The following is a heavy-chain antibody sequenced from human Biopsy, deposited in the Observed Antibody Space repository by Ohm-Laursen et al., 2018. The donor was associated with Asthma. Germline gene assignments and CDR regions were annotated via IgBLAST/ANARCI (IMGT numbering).Heavy chain of an antibody. D-gene: IGHD1-14*01. CDR2: VNTASQDT. V-gene: IGHV1-3*04. J-gene: IGHJ4*02. CDR1: GYTFNRYI. Sequence: SSVKVSCKTSGYTFNRYIMHWVRQAPGQRLEWMGLVNTASQDTVYSQKFQGRVSITRDTSASSAYMELSSLNFADTAVYYCARNAGAGTFDFWGQGTLVTVSS. CDR3: ARNAGAGTFDF.